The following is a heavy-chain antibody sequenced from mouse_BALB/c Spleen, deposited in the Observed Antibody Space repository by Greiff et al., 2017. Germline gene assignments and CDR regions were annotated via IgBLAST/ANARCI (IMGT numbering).Heavy chain of an antibody. CDR1: GFTFSSYA. D-gene: IGHD2-1*01. V-gene: IGHV5-9-4*01. CDR2: ISSGGSYT. J-gene: IGHJ4*01. Sequence: EVKLVESGGGLVKPGGSLKLSCAASGFTFSSYAMSWVRQSPEKRLEWVAEISSGGSYTYYPDTVTGRFTISRDNAKNTLYLEMSSLRSEDTAMYYCARGKYGNAMDYWGQGTSVTVSS. CDR3: ARGKYGNAMDY.